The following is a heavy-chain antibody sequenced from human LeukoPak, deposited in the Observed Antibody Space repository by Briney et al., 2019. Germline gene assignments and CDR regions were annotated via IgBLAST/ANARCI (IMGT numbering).Heavy chain of an antibody. Sequence: PGGSLRLSCAASGFTFSSYAMNWVRQAPGKGLEWVSAISGSGGSTYYADSVKGRFTISRDNSKNTLYLQMNSLRAEDTAVYYCACLVATIRNFDYWGQGTLVTVSS. J-gene: IGHJ4*02. D-gene: IGHD5-12*01. CDR2: ISGSGGST. V-gene: IGHV3-23*01. CDR3: ACLVATIRNFDY. CDR1: GFTFSSYA.